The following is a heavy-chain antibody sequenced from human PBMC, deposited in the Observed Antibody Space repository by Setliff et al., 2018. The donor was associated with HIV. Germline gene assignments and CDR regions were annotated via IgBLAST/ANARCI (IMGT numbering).Heavy chain of an antibody. CDR1: GFTFSTDW. CDR3: ARQNIMGDAGGTFDI. Sequence: GGSLRLSCAASGFTFSTDWMSWVRQAPGKGLEWLANINRDGSEKYHLDSLKGRFSVSRDNAKNSVYLQMNSLRTEDTAVYYCARQNIMGDAGGTFDIWGQGTVVTVSS. V-gene: IGHV3-7*04. D-gene: IGHD1-26*01. J-gene: IGHJ3*02. CDR2: INRDGSEK.